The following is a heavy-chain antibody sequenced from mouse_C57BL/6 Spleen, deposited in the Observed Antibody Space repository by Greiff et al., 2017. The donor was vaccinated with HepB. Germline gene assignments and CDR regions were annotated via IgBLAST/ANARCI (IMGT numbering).Heavy chain of an antibody. D-gene: IGHD4-1*01. J-gene: IGHJ2*01. CDR3: ARRLGPYYFDY. CDR1: GYAFSSSW. V-gene: IGHV1-82*01. Sequence: VKLQESGPELVKPGASVKISCKASGYAFSSSWMNWVKQRPGKGLEWIGRIYPGDGDTNYNGKFKGKATLTADKSSSTAYMQLSSLTSEDSAVYFCARRLGPYYFDYWGQGTTLTVSS. CDR2: IYPGDGDT.